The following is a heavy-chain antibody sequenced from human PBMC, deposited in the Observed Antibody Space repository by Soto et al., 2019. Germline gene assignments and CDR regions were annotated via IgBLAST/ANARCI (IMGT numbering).Heavy chain of an antibody. CDR3: AKDRTFGPPLVRFDS. Sequence: GGSLRLSCVASGFTFSFYAMTWVRQSPGKGLEWVSAISGNGGSTYYADSVKGRFTISRDNSKSTLHLQMNSLRVEDTAVYYCAKDRTFGPPLVRFDSWGQGTLVTSPQ. CDR2: ISGNGGST. CDR1: GFTFSFYA. V-gene: IGHV3-23*01. D-gene: IGHD6-6*01. J-gene: IGHJ4*02.